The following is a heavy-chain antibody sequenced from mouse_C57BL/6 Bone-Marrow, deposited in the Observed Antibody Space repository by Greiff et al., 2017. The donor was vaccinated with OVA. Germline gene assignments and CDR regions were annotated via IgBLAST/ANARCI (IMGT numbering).Heavy chain of an antibody. Sequence: VKLQQPGAELVKPGASVKLSCKASGYTFTSYWMQWVKQRPGQGLEWIGEIDPSDSYTNYNQKFKGKATLTVDTSSSTAYMQLSSLTSADSAVYYCARLEGFITTVVAEDYSAMDYWGQGTSVTVSS. CDR3: ARLEGFITTVVAEDYSAMDY. J-gene: IGHJ4*01. D-gene: IGHD1-1*01. CDR2: IDPSDSYT. V-gene: IGHV1-50*01. CDR1: GYTFTSYW.